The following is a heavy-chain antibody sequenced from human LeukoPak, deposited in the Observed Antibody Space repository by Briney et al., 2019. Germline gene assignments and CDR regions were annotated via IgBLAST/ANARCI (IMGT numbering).Heavy chain of an antibody. CDR2: INHSGST. D-gene: IGHD4-23*01. CDR1: GGSFSGYY. Sequence: SETLSLTCAVYGGSFSGYYWSWIRQPPGKGLEWIGEINHSGSTNYNPSLKSRVTISVDTSKNQFSLKLSSVTAADTAVYYCASTTVVINWFDPWGRGTLVTVSS. CDR3: ASTTVVINWFDP. J-gene: IGHJ5*02. V-gene: IGHV4-34*01.